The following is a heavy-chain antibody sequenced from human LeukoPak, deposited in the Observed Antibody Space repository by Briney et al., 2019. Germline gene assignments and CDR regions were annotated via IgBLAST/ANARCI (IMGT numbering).Heavy chain of an antibody. CDR3: ARLNKPGWFDP. D-gene: IGHD1-14*01. V-gene: IGHV4-39*01. CDR1: GGSISSSSYY. J-gene: IGHJ5*02. Sequence: SETLSLTCTVSGGSISSSSYYWGWIRQPPGKGLEWIGSIYYSGSTYYNPSLKSRVTISVDTSKNQFSLKLSSVTATDTAVYYCARLNKPGWFDPWGQGTLVTVSS. CDR2: IYYSGST.